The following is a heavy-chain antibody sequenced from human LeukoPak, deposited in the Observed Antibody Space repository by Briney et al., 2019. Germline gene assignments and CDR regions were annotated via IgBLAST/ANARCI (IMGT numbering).Heavy chain of an antibody. D-gene: IGHD6-19*01. CDR3: ATKQWLAPPPDS. V-gene: IGHV3-74*01. Sequence: GGSLRLSCAASGFTFRKYWMLWVRQAPGKGLESVSRINTDGTVTTYADSVKGRFTVSRDNADNTMFLQMNSVRDEGTAVYYCATKQWLAPPPDSWGQGTPVTVSS. CDR1: GFTFRKYW. J-gene: IGHJ4*02. CDR2: INTDGTVT.